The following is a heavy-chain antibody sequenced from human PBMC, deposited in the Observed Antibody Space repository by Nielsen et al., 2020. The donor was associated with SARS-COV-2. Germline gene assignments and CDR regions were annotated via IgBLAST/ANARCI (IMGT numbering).Heavy chain of an antibody. J-gene: IGHJ5*02. V-gene: IGHV4-34*01. CDR1: GGSFSGYY. Sequence: SQTLSLTCAVYGGSFSGYYWSWIRQPPGKGLEWIGEINHSGSTNYNPSLKSRVTISVDTSKNQFSLKLGSVTAADTAVYYCAIGVEMSIAAAGRGVNWFDPWGQVTLVTVSS. CDR2: INHSGST. CDR3: AIGVEMSIAAAGRGVNWFDP. D-gene: IGHD6-13*01.